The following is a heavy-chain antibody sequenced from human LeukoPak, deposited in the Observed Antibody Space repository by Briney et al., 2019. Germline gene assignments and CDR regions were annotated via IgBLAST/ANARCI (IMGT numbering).Heavy chain of an antibody. CDR1: GYTFTIYG. J-gene: IGHJ4*02. D-gene: IGHD3-22*01. Sequence: GASVKVSCRASGYTFTIYGISWVRQAPGQGLEWMGWISAYNGNTNYAQKLQGRVTMTTDTSTSTAYMELRSLRSDDTAAYYCARAHSWSSGYYCDYWGQGTLVTVSS. CDR2: ISAYNGNT. V-gene: IGHV1-18*01. CDR3: ARAHSWSSGYYCDY.